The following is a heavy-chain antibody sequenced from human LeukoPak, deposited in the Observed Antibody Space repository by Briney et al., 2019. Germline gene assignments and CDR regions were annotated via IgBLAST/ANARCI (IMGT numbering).Heavy chain of an antibody. D-gene: IGHD3-10*01. V-gene: IGHV4-59*01. Sequence: PSETLSLTCTVSGGSISSYYWSWIRQPPGKGLEWIGYIYYSGSTNYNPSLKSRVTISVDTSKNQFSPKLSSVTAADTAVYYCARGGGYGSGSYFTYWGQGTLVTVSS. CDR1: GGSISSYY. CDR2: IYYSGST. J-gene: IGHJ4*02. CDR3: ARGGGYGSGSYFTY.